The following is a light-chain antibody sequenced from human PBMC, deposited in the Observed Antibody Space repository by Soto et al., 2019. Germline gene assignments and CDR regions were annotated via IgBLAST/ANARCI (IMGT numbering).Light chain of an antibody. J-gene: IGKJ2*01. CDR1: ESIDNW. V-gene: IGKV1-33*01. Sequence: DIQMTQSPSSLSASVGDTVTITCRASESIDNWLAWYQQKPGKAPRLLIYDASNLEIGVPSRFSGSGSGTDFTFTISNLQPEDIATYYCQQYDTLPPYTFGQGTKVDMK. CDR2: DAS. CDR3: QQYDTLPPYT.